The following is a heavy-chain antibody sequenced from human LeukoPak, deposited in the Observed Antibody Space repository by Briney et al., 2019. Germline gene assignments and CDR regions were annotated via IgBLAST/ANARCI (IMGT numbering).Heavy chain of an antibody. D-gene: IGHD5-12*01. J-gene: IGHJ3*02. Sequence: PGGSLRLSCAASGFTFSDYYMSWIRQAPGKGLEWVSYISSRGSTIYYADSVKGRFTISRDNAKNSLYLQMNSLRAEDTAVYYCARERDSGYDDAFDIWGQGTMVTVSS. CDR3: ARERDSGYDDAFDI. CDR1: GFTFSDYY. V-gene: IGHV3-11*01. CDR2: ISSRGSTI.